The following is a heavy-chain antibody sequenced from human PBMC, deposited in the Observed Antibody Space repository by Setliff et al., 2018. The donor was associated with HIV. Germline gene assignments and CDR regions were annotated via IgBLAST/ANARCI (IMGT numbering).Heavy chain of an antibody. CDR2: IRPYNENT. J-gene: IGHJ4*02. CDR1: GYTLTTYD. D-gene: IGHD3-3*01. CDR3: ARAAGGLEWLSYIKTDGGTTYDADSVEGRFTISRDNAKNSLYLQMDNLTVDDTAVYFCARGRCSDAACFFDY. V-gene: IGHV1-18*01. Sequence: ASVKVSCKASGYTLTTYDITWVRQAPGLGLEWMGWIRPYNENTNYPQKLQGRVTMTTDTSTNTAYMELTDLRSDDTAVYYCARAAGGLEWLSYIKTDGGTTYDADSVEGRFTISRDNAKNSLYLQMDNLTVDDTAVYFCARGRCSDAACFFDYWGQGTLVTVPQ.